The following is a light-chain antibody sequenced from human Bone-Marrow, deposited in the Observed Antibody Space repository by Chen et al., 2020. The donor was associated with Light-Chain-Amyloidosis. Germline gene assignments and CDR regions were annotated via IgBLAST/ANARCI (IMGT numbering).Light chain of an antibody. CDR1: NIGGKS. CDR3: QVLYIDSDHPRWV. CDR2: DDS. Sequence: SYVLTQPPSMSVAPGQTARLTCGGDNIGGKSVHWYQQKPGQAPVLVVNDDSDRPSGISDRFSGSNSEYSATLSINRVGAGDEADYYCQVLYIDSDHPRWVFGGGTKLTVL. J-gene: IGLJ3*02. V-gene: IGLV3-21*02.